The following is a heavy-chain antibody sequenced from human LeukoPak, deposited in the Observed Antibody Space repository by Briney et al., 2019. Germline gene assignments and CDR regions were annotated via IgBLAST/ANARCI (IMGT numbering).Heavy chain of an antibody. V-gene: IGHV4-38-2*02. CDR1: GYSISSGYY. J-gene: IGHJ5*02. CDR2: IYYSGST. CDR3: AREVWNYDNWFDP. Sequence: SETLSLTCTVSGYSISSGYYWGWIRQPPGKGLEWIGSIYYSGSTYYNPSLKSRVTISVDTSKNQFSLKLSSVTAADTAVYYCAREVWNYDNWFDPWGQGTLVTVSS. D-gene: IGHD1-7*01.